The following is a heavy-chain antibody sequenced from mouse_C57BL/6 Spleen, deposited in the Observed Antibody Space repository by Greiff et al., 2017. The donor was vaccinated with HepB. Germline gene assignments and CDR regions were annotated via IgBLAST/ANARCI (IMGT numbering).Heavy chain of an antibody. D-gene: IGHD1-1*01. CDR3: ARDGSSLLYAMDY. J-gene: IGHJ4*01. CDR1: GYSITSGYY. V-gene: IGHV3-6*01. Sequence: EVKLQESGPGLVKPSQSLSLTCSVTGYSITSGYYWNWIRQFPGNKLEWMGYISYDGSNNYNPSLKNRISITRDTSKNQFFLKLNSVTTEDTATYYCARDGSSLLYAMDYWGQGTSVTVSS. CDR2: ISYDGSN.